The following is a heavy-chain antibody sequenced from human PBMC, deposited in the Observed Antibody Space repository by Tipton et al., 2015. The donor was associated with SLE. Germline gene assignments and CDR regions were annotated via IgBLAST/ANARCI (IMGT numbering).Heavy chain of an antibody. Sequence: TLSLTCTVSGGSISSEDYYWIWIRQFPGKGLEWIGHSYRSGSANHNPSLNSRLSLSVDKSQNQFSLRLSSVTAADTAVYYCARGGVGGYDYFDSWGQGALVIVSS. CDR3: ARGGVGGYDYFDS. CDR1: GGSISSEDYY. V-gene: IGHV4-31*03. D-gene: IGHD5-12*01. J-gene: IGHJ4*02. CDR2: SYRSGSA.